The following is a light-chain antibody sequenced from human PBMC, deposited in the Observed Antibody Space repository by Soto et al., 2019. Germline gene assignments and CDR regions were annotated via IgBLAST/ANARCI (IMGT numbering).Light chain of an antibody. V-gene: IGKV2-28*01. CDR3: MQALQTPPT. CDR1: QSLLHPKGYDS. J-gene: IGKJ4*02. CDR2: LGS. Sequence: VLTQSPLSLPVTPGEPASISCRSSQSLLHPKGYDSLDWYLQKPGQSPQLLIYLGSSRASGVPARFSGSGSGTDFTLKISRVEADDVGVYYCMQALQTPPTFGRGTTVEIK.